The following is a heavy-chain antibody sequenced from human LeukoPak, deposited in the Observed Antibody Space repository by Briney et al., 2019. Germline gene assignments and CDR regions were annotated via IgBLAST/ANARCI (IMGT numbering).Heavy chain of an antibody. Sequence: GGSLRLSCAASGFTFSSYWMHWVRQAPGKGLVWVSRINSDGSSIRYADSVKGRFTISRDNAKNTLYLQMNSLRAEDTAVYYCARPNPPGAFDIWGQGTMVTVSS. CDR1: GFTFSSYW. CDR2: INSDGSSI. V-gene: IGHV3-74*01. CDR3: ARPNPPGAFDI. J-gene: IGHJ3*02.